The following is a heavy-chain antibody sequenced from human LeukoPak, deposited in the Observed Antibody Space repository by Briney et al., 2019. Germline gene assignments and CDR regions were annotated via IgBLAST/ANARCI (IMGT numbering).Heavy chain of an antibody. V-gene: IGHV4-39*01. CDR3: ASDCGESQGDWYFDL. Sequence: SEALSLTCTVSGGSISSSSYYWGWLRQPPGKGLEWFGSIYYTGSTYYNPSLKSRVTISVDPSKNQFSLKLSSLTAADTAVYYCASDCGESQGDWYFDLWGRGTLVTVSS. J-gene: IGHJ2*01. CDR2: IYYTGST. CDR1: GGSISSSSYY. D-gene: IGHD4-17*01.